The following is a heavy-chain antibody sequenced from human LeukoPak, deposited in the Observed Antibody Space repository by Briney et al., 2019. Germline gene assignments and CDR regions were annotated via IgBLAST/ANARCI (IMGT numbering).Heavy chain of an antibody. Sequence: SETLSLTCTVSGGSISSSSYYWGWIRQPPGKGLEWIGSIYYSGSTNYNPSLKSRVTISVDTSKNQFSLKLSSVTAADTAVYYCARGMERWLQLDYWGQGTLVTVSS. CDR2: IYYSGST. CDR3: ARGMERWLQLDY. J-gene: IGHJ4*02. D-gene: IGHD5-24*01. CDR1: GGSISSSSYY. V-gene: IGHV4-39*07.